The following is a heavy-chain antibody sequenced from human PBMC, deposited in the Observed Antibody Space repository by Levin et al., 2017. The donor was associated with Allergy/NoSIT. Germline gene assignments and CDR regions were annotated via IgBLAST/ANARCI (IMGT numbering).Heavy chain of an antibody. CDR1: GFTFDDYT. Sequence: PGGSLRLSCAASGFTFDDYTMHWVRQAPGKGLEWVSLISWDGGSTYYADSVKGRFTISRDNSKNSLYLQMNSLRTEDTALYYCAKSTTQQLVLKGVGDCDYWGQGTLVTVSS. V-gene: IGHV3-43*01. J-gene: IGHJ4*02. CDR3: AKSTTQQLVLKGVGDCDY. D-gene: IGHD6-13*01. CDR2: ISWDGGST.